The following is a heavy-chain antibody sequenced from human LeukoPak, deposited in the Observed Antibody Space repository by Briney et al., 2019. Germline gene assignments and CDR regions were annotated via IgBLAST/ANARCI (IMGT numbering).Heavy chain of an antibody. D-gene: IGHD3-16*01. CDR1: GYSISSGYY. CDR2: IYSSGTI. J-gene: IGHJ5*02. V-gene: IGHV4-4*07. CDR3: TRDWGTTGEVKFDP. Sequence: SETLSLTCTVSGYSISSGYYWSWIRQPAGKGLEWIGRIYSSGTITYNPSLKSRVTMSVDTSKNQFSLRLSSVTAADTAVYYCTRDWGTTGEVKFDPWGQGSLVTVSS.